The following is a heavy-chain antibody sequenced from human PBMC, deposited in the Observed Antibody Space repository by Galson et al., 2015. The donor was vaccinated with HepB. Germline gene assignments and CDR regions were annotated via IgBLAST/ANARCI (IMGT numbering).Heavy chain of an antibody. CDR3: AKDTGGRTYSSSWYRGGAWFDP. CDR1: GFTFSSYA. J-gene: IGHJ5*02. V-gene: IGHV3-23*01. Sequence: SLRLSCAASGFTFSSYAMSWVRQAPGKGLEWVSAISGSGGSTYYADSVKGRFTISRDNSKNTLYLQMNSLRAEDTAVYYCAKDTGGRTYSSSWYRGGAWFDPWGQGTLVTVSS. CDR2: ISGSGGST. D-gene: IGHD6-13*01.